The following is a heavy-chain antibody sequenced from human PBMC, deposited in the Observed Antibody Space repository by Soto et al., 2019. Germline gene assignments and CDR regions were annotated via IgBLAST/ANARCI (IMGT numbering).Heavy chain of an antibody. CDR2: ISYDGTIT. J-gene: IGHJ4*02. D-gene: IGHD3-10*01. V-gene: IGHV3-64*07. CDR1: GFTFSIYA. Sequence: EVQLVESGGDLVQPGGSLRLSCATSGFTFSIYAMHWVRQAPGKGLEYVSAISYDGTITYYADSVKGRFTISRDDSRKAVYLQMGSLIPEDMAVYDCARGSYYSSGTVHRPYDYWGQGTLVTGSS. CDR3: ARGSYYSSGTVHRPYDY.